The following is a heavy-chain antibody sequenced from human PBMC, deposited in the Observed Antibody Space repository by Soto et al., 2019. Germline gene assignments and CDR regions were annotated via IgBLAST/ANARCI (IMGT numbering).Heavy chain of an antibody. CDR3: ARGSLRGGNWYFDL. CDR1: GDSVSRNTAT. V-gene: IGHV6-1*01. Sequence: SPTLSLTCAISGDSVSRNTATWNWVRQSPSRGLEWLGRTYFRSKWYNDYAVSVKSRITINADTSKNQFSLQVNSVTPDDTAVYYCARGSLRGGNWYFDLWGRGTLVTVSS. CDR2: TYFRSKWYN. D-gene: IGHD3-16*01. J-gene: IGHJ2*01.